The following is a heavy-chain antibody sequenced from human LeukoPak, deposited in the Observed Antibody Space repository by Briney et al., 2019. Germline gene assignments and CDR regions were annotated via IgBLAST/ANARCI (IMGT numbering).Heavy chain of an antibody. V-gene: IGHV1-2*02. J-gene: IGHJ3*02. D-gene: IGHD4-23*01. Sequence: GASVKVSCKASAYTFTGYYMHWVRQAPGQGLEWMGWIYPNSGGTNYAQKFQGRVTMTRDTSISTAYMELSSLRSEDTAVYYCARAVITSPRSAFDIWGQGTMVTVSS. CDR2: IYPNSGGT. CDR3: ARAVITSPRSAFDI. CDR1: AYTFTGYY.